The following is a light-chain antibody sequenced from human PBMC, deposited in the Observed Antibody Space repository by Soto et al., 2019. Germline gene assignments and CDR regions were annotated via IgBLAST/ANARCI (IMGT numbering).Light chain of an antibody. CDR2: GAS. CDR1: QSVRSSY. V-gene: IGKV3-20*01. CDR3: QQYGNSPWT. J-gene: IGKJ1*01. Sequence: EIVLTQSPGTLSLSPVERATLSCRASQSVRSSYLAWYQQKPGQAPRLFIYGASSRATGIPDRLSGSGSGTDFTLTISRLEPEDFAVYHCQQYGNSPWTFGQGTKVDIK.